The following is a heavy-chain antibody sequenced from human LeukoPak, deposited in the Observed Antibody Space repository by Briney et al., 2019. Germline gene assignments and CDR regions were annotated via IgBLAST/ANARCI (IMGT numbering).Heavy chain of an antibody. CDR2: IYYSGST. J-gene: IGHJ4*02. CDR3: ARAASTDETLDY. CDR1: GGSISSYY. Sequence: SETLSLTCTVSGGSISSYYWSWIRQPPGKGLEWIGYIYYSGSTNYNPSLKSRVTISVDTSKNQFSLKLSSVTAADTAVYYCARAASTDETLDYWGQGTLVTVSS. V-gene: IGHV4-59*01.